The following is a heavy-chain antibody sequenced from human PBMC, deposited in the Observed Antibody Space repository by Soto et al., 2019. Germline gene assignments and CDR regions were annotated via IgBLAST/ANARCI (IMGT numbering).Heavy chain of an antibody. J-gene: IGHJ4*02. CDR1: GGSIKSYY. D-gene: IGHD3-10*01. Sequence: SETLSLTCTVSGGSIKSYYWSWIRQPPGKGLEWIGSIYYSGSTNSNPSLKSRVTMSVDTSKNQFSLKLSAVIAADTAIYYCARYSYGSDYYFDYWGQGTLVTVS. V-gene: IGHV4-59*01. CDR3: ARYSYGSDYYFDY. CDR2: IYYSGST.